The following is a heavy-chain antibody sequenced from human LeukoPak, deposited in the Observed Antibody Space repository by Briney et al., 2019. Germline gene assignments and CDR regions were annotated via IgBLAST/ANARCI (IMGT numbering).Heavy chain of an antibody. CDR3: AKGGGYEAQYYYYYLDV. V-gene: IGHV3-23*01. Sequence: GGSLRLSCAASGFTFSSYAMTWVRQAPGKGLEWVSTISGSGGSTYYADSVKGRFTISRDNSKNTLYLQMNSLRAEDTAVYYCAKGGGYEAQYYYYYLDVWGKGTTVTISS. D-gene: IGHD5-12*01. J-gene: IGHJ6*03. CDR2: ISGSGGST. CDR1: GFTFSSYA.